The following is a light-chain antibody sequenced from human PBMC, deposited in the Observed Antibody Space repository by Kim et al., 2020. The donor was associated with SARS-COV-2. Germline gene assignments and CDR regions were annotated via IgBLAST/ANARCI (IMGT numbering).Light chain of an antibody. CDR1: QSVSSW. V-gene: IGKV1-5*01. J-gene: IGKJ1*01. CDR2: DAS. CDR3: QQYNSYPWT. Sequence: DIQMTQSPSTLSASVGDRVTISCRASQSVSSWLAWYQQKAGKAPKLLIYDASSLESGVPSRFSGSGSETEFTLTIISLQPDDFATHYCQQYNSYPWTFGQGTKVDIK.